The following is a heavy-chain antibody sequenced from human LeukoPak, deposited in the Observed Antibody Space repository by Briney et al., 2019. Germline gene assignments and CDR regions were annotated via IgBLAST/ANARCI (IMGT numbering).Heavy chain of an antibody. J-gene: IGHJ4*02. D-gene: IGHD3-22*01. Sequence: PSETLSLTCTVSGGSISSSSYYWGWIRQPPGKGLEWIGSIYYSGSTYYNPSLKSRVTISVDTSKNQFSLKLSSVTAADTAVYYCARVGYLYDSSGIKWGQGTLVTVSS. CDR2: IYYSGST. CDR1: GGSISSSSYY. CDR3: ARVGYLYDSSGIK. V-gene: IGHV4-39*07.